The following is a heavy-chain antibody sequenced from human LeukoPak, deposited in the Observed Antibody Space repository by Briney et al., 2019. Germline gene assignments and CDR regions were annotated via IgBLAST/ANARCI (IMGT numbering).Heavy chain of an antibody. D-gene: IGHD1-26*01. Sequence: GGSLRLSCAASGFTFSSYEMNWVRQAPGKGLEWVSSISSSSSYIYYADSVKGRFTISRDNAKNSLYLQMNSLRAEDTAVYYCARVGSPPWSYYYYMDVWGKGTTVTVSS. CDR1: GFTFSSYE. CDR3: ARVGSPPWSYYYYMDV. J-gene: IGHJ6*03. V-gene: IGHV3-21*01. CDR2: ISSSSSYI.